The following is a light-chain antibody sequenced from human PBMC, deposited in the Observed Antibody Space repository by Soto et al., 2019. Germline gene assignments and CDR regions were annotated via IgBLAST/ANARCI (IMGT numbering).Light chain of an antibody. CDR1: QTVSSN. J-gene: IGKJ1*01. CDR2: GAS. Sequence: EIVMTQSPATLSVSPGEGATLSCRASQTVSSNLAWYQQVPGQAPRLLIYGASTRATVVPARFSGSGSGTEFTLTITRLQSEDFAVYYWQQYNNWPRTFGQGTKVEVK. V-gene: IGKV3-15*01. CDR3: QQYNNWPRT.